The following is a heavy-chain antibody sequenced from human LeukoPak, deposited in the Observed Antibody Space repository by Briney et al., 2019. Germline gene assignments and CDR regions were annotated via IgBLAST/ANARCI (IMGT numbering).Heavy chain of an antibody. CDR2: ISSSSSYI. Sequence: GGSLRLSCAASGFTLSSYAMSWVRQAPGKGLEWVSSISSSSSYIYYADSVKGRFTISRDNAKNSLYLQMNSLRAEDTAVYYCARADGKVDAFDIWGQGTMVTVSS. J-gene: IGHJ3*02. CDR3: ARADGKVDAFDI. V-gene: IGHV3-21*01. CDR1: GFTLSSYA.